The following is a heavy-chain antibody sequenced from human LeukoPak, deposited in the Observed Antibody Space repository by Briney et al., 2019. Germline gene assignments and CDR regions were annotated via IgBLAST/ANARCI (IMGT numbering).Heavy chain of an antibody. Sequence: GGSLTLSCAASGFTVSSNYMSWVRQAPGKGLEWVSVIYSGGSTYYADSVKGRFTISRDNSKNTLYLQMNSLRAEDTAVYYCAREGKAHGVDYWGQGTLVTVSS. CDR1: GFTVSSNY. CDR3: AREGKAHGVDY. V-gene: IGHV3-53*01. J-gene: IGHJ4*02. D-gene: IGHD3-10*01. CDR2: IYSGGST.